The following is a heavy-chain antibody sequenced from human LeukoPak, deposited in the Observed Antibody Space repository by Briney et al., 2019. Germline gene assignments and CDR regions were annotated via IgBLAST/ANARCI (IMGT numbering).Heavy chain of an antibody. CDR2: IYHSGST. V-gene: IGHV4-30-2*01. CDR1: GGSISSGGYY. D-gene: IGHD2-2*01. Sequence: PSETLSLTCTVSGGSISSGGYYWSWIRQPPGKGLEWIGYIYHSGSTYYNPSLKSRVTISVDTSKNQFSLKLSSVIAADTAVYYCAREAQSFYVPYHFDYWGQGTLVTVSS. CDR3: AREAQSFYVPYHFDY. J-gene: IGHJ4*02.